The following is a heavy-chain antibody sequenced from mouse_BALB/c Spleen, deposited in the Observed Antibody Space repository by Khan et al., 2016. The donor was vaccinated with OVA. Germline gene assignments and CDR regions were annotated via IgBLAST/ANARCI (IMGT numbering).Heavy chain of an antibody. CDR3: TRIYRSDFDY. D-gene: IGHD1-1*01. CDR1: GYSFTGYF. V-gene: IGHV1-20*02. J-gene: IGHJ2*01. Sequence: LEESGPELVRPGASVKISCKASGYSFTGYFMNWVIQSHGKSLEWIGRINTHIGETFYNQRFKDKATLTVDESSSTAHMELRSLASEDSAFYYCTRIYRSDFDYWGQGTTLTVSS. CDR2: INTHIGET.